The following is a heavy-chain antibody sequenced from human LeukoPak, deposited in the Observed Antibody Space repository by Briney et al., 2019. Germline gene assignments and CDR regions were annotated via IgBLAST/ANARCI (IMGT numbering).Heavy chain of an antibody. CDR2: ITGSGGST. Sequence: GKSLRLSCAASRFTFSSYSMNWVRRAPGKGLEWVSTITGSGGSTYFADSVKGRFTISRDNSKNTLYLQMNSLRAEDTAVYYCAKRGYYYDSSGYYYFDYWGQGTLVTVSS. V-gene: IGHV3-23*01. J-gene: IGHJ4*02. CDR1: RFTFSSYS. D-gene: IGHD3-22*01. CDR3: AKRGYYYDSSGYYYFDY.